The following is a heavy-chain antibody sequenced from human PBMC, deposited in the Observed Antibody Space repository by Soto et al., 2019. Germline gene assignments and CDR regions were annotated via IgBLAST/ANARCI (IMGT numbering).Heavy chain of an antibody. Sequence: SETLSLTCTVSGGSISSYYWSWIRQPPGKGLEWIGYIYYSGSTNYNPSLKSRVTISVDTSKNQFSLKLSSVTAADTAVYYCARDRGDTAMDYYYYYMDVWGKGTTVTVSS. J-gene: IGHJ6*03. V-gene: IGHV4-59*01. CDR3: ARDRGDTAMDYYYYYMDV. CDR1: GGSISSYY. D-gene: IGHD5-18*01. CDR2: IYYSGST.